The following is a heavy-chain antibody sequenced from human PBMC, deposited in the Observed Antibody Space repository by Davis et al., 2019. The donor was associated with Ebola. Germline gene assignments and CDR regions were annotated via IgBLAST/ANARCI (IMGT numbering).Heavy chain of an antibody. D-gene: IGHD5-24*01. Sequence: PGGSLRLSCAASGFTVSSNYMSWVRQAPGKGLEWVSVFYRGGSTYYADSVRGRFTISRDNSENTVSLQMNSLRAEDTAVYYCARGDGYNYFGNWGQGTLVTVSS. CDR3: ARGDGYNYFGN. J-gene: IGHJ4*02. CDR1: GFTVSSNY. CDR2: FYRGGST. V-gene: IGHV3-66*01.